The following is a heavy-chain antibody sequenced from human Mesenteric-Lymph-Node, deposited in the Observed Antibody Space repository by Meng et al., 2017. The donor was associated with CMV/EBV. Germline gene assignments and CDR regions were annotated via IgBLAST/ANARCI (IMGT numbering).Heavy chain of an antibody. V-gene: IGHV1-18*01. CDR3: ARSLGGGSRTKHDFDI. CDR1: GYTFTSYG. Sequence: ASVKVSCKASGYTFTSYGISWVRQAPGQGLEWMGWISAYNGNTNYAQKLQGRVTMTTDTSTSTAYMELRRLRSDDTAVYYCARSLGGGSRTKHDFDIWGQGTMVTVSS. J-gene: IGHJ3*02. D-gene: IGHD3-10*01. CDR2: ISAYNGNT.